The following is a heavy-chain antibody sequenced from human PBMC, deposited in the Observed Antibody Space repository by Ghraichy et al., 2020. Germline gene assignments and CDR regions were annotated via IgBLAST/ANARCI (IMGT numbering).Heavy chain of an antibody. V-gene: IGHV4-38-2*01. CDR3: ARMPHCYGSTCYPGGYHFDS. D-gene: IGHD2/OR15-2a*01. Sequence: SETLSLTCAVSGYSISSGYYWGWVRQPPGKGLEWIGSISGSGSADYNPSLKSRVTISVDTSKNQFSLKLSSVTAADTAIYYCARMPHCYGSTCYPGGYHFDSWGRGTLLTVSS. J-gene: IGHJ4*02. CDR1: GYSISSGYY. CDR2: ISGSGSA.